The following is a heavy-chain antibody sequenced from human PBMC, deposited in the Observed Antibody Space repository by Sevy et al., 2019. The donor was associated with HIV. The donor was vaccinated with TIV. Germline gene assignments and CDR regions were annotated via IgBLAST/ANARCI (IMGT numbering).Heavy chain of an antibody. CDR1: GFLFSDYY. CDR3: ARDLGTGCFDF. D-gene: IGHD1-26*01. J-gene: IGHJ4*02. V-gene: IGHV3-11*01. Sequence: GGSLRLSCAASGFLFSDYYMSWIRQAPGKGLEWISYISGSHYMIYYADSVKGRFTISRDNAKNSLYLQMNSLRPEDSAVYFCARDLGTGCFDFWGQGTLVTVSS. CDR2: ISGSHYMI.